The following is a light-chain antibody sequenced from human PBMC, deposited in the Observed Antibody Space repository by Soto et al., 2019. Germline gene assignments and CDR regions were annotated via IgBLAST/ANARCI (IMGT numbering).Light chain of an antibody. CDR1: PGISNS. Sequence: DIQMTQSPSSLSAFVGDRVAISCRASPGISNSVAWYQQKPGKVPKVLIYDASTLQSGVPSRFSGSGSGKDFTLTISSLQPEDVAIYYCQKYNSGLEAFGPGTKVDIK. CDR2: DAS. V-gene: IGKV1-27*01. CDR3: QKYNSGLEA. J-gene: IGKJ3*01.